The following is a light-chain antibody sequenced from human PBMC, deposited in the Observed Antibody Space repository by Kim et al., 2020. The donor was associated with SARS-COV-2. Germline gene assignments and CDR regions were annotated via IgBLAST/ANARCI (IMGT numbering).Light chain of an antibody. J-gene: IGLJ1*01. V-gene: IGLV1-40*01. CDR3: QSYDSSLSGSSV. CDR2: NTS. Sequence: VPISGTGRSPNMGAGYGVHWYQQLPGPAHKLLIYNTSYRPSGVPDRFSGSKSGTSASLAITGLQAEDEADYYCQSYDSSLSGSSVFGTGTKVTVL. CDR1: SPNMGAGYG.